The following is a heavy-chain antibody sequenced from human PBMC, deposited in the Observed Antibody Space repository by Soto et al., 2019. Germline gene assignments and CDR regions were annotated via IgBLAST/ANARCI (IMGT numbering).Heavy chain of an antibody. V-gene: IGHV1-2*04. Sequence: AASVKVSCKASGYTFTGYYMHWVRQAPGQGLEWMGWINPNSGGTNYAQKFQGWVTMARDTSISTAYMELSRLRSDDTAVYYCARELEPAMITFGGVIGHDAFDIWGQGTMVTVS. J-gene: IGHJ3*02. CDR2: INPNSGGT. CDR3: ARELEPAMITFGGVIGHDAFDI. CDR1: GYTFTGYY. D-gene: IGHD3-16*02.